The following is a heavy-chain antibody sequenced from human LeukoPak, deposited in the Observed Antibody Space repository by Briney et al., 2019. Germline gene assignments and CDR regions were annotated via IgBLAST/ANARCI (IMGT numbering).Heavy chain of an antibody. Sequence: SETLSLTCTVSGRSISSYYWSWIRQPPGKGLEWIGYIYYSGSTNYNPSLKSRVTISVDTSKNQFSPKLSSVTAADTAVYYCARGEDYDSSGYYDWYFDLWGRGTLVTVSS. J-gene: IGHJ2*01. CDR2: IYYSGST. CDR3: ARGEDYDSSGYYDWYFDL. D-gene: IGHD3-22*01. CDR1: GRSISSYY. V-gene: IGHV4-59*01.